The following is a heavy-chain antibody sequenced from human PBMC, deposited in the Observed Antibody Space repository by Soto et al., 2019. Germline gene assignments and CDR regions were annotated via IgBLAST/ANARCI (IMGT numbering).Heavy chain of an antibody. CDR2: IYPGDSDT. D-gene: IGHD6-13*01. V-gene: IGHV5-51*01. CDR3: AAGIAAAGTPSRDYFYYYGMDV. Sequence: GESLKISCKGSGYSFTRYWIGWVRQMPGKCLEWLGIIYPGDSDTRYIPSFQGQVTISADKSISTACLQWSSLKASDTAMYYCAAGIAAAGTPSRDYFYYYGMDVWGQGTTVTVSS. CDR1: GYSFTRYW. J-gene: IGHJ6*02.